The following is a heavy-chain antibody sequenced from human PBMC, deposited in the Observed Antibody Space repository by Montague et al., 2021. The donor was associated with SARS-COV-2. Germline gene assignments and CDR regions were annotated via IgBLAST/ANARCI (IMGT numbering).Heavy chain of an antibody. Sequence: SLSLSCAASGFNFDNSVMTWVRQAPGKGLECVSTISVSGDSTHYADSVKDRFAISRDNSRSTLYLQMSRLTAEDTAMFYCAREGHSSGRCGAFDIWGPGTMVTVSS. D-gene: IGHD6-19*01. J-gene: IGHJ3*02. CDR1: GFNFDNSV. CDR3: AREGHSSGRCGAFDI. CDR2: ISVSGDST. V-gene: IGHV3-23*01.